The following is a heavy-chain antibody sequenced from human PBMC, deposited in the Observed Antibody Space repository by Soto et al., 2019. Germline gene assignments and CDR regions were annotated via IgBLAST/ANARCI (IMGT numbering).Heavy chain of an antibody. Sequence: SVKVSCKASGGTFSSYAISWVRQAPGQGLEWMGGIIPIFGTANYAQKFQGRVTITADESTSTAYMELSSLRSEDTAVYYCARIITMVRGAQRAYDAFGIWGQGTMVTVS. D-gene: IGHD3-10*01. J-gene: IGHJ3*02. CDR3: ARIITMVRGAQRAYDAFGI. CDR2: IIPIFGTA. CDR1: GGTFSSYA. V-gene: IGHV1-69*13.